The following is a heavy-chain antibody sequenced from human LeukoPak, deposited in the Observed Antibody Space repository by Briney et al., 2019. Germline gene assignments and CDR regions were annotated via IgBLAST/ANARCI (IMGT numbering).Heavy chain of an antibody. CDR1: GYTFTGYY. J-gene: IGHJ4*02. Sequence: ASVKVSCKASGYTFTGYYMHWVRQAPGQGLEWMGWINPNSGGTNYAQKFQGRVTMTRDTSISTAYMELGRLRSDDTAVYYCARAHPDRYCSSTSCTIPRLVDYWGQGTLVTVSS. D-gene: IGHD2-2*01. CDR3: ARAHPDRYCSSTSCTIPRLVDY. V-gene: IGHV1-2*02. CDR2: INPNSGGT.